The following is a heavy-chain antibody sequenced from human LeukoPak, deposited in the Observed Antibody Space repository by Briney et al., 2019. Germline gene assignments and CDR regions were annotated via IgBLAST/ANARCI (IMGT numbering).Heavy chain of an antibody. D-gene: IGHD2-2*02. CDR3: ARSRCYNCAFDF. CDR1: GGSISSYY. J-gene: IGHJ3*01. V-gene: IGHV4-4*07. Sequence: PDTLSLTCTVSGGSISSYYWSWIRQPAGKGLELIGRIYASGSTNYNPSLKSRVTMSVDTSENQFSLKLSSVTAADTAVYYCARSRCYNCAFDFWGQGTIVTVSS. CDR2: IYASGST.